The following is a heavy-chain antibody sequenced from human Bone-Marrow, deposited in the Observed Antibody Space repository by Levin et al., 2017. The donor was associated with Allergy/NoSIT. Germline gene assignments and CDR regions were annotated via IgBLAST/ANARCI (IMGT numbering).Heavy chain of an antibody. Sequence: GESLKISCKASGYTLTTYYIHWVRQAPGQGLEWMGLVDPGNGGTSYTQKFQDRITMTRDTSTNSVYMELTSLRSDDTAVYYCARDLGRRAEIWGQGTLVTVSS. CDR3: ARDLGRRAEI. D-gene: IGHD1-14*01. CDR2: VDPGNGGT. CDR1: GYTLTTYY. J-gene: IGHJ4*02. V-gene: IGHV1-46*01.